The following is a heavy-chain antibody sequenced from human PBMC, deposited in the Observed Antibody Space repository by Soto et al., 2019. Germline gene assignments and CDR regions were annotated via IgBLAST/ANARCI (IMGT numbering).Heavy chain of an antibody. CDR3: GKASYSNSWSPIDY. D-gene: IGHD4-4*01. V-gene: IGHV3-9*01. Sequence: SLRLSCVASGFTFDDYAMHWVRQIPGKGLQWVSGISWSTSSIGYGASLRGRFLISRDNANNSLYLQMNDLRPEDTALYYCGKASYSNSWSPIDYWGQGTMVTVSS. J-gene: IGHJ4*02. CDR2: ISWSTSSI. CDR1: GFTFDDYA.